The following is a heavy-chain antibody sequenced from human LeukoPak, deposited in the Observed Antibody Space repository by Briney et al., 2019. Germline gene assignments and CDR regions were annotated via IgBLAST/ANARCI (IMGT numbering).Heavy chain of an antibody. CDR1: GFTFSSYS. Sequence: GGSLRLSCAASGFTFSSYSMNWVRQAPGKGLEWVSSISSSSSYIYYADSVKGRFTISRDNAKNSLYLQMNSRRAEDTAVYYCAREGFTSTWLYYYYLMDGWGKGTTVTVSS. V-gene: IGHV3-21*01. J-gene: IGHJ6*03. D-gene: IGHD6-13*01. CDR2: ISSSSSYI. CDR3: AREGFTSTWLYYYYLMDG.